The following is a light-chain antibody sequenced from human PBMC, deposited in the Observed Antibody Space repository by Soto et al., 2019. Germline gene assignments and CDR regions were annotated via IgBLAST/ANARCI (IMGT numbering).Light chain of an antibody. Sequence: EAVLTQSPATLPVTLGQPASISCRSSLSLVYSDGNIYFNWFQQRPGHSPRRLNYKVSSRDSWVQGRFSGSGSGTNFTLKIRRVEAEDVAVYYCMQAAYWPYTFGQGTRLEFK. V-gene: IGKV2-30*01. CDR1: LSLVYSDGNIY. CDR2: KVS. J-gene: IGKJ2*01. CDR3: MQAAYWPYT.